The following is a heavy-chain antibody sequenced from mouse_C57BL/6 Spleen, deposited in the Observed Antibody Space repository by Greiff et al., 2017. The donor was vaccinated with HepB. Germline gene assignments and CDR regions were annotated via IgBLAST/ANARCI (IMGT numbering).Heavy chain of an antibody. CDR2: IDPSDSYT. V-gene: IGHV1-69*01. CDR3: ASGYGSSYRYFDV. CDR1: GYTFTSYW. J-gene: IGHJ1*03. D-gene: IGHD1-1*01. Sequence: QVQLQQPGAELVMPGASVKLSCKASGYTFTSYWMHWVKQRPGQGLEWIGEIDPSDSYTNYNQKFKGKSTLTVDKSSSTAYMQLSSLTSEDSAVYYWASGYGSSYRYFDVWGTGTTVTVSS.